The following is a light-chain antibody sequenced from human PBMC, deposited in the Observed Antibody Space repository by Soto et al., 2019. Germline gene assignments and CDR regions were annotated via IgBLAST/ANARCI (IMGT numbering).Light chain of an antibody. CDR1: QSVSSVY. CDR3: QQHINWPLT. V-gene: IGKV3-11*01. J-gene: IGKJ4*01. CDR2: GAS. Sequence: EVVLTQSPGTLSLSPGXRATLSCRASQSVSSVYLAWYQQRPGQAPSLLMYGASNRATGIPARFSGSGSGADFTLTISSLEPEDFALYYCQQHINWPLTFGGGTKVDIK.